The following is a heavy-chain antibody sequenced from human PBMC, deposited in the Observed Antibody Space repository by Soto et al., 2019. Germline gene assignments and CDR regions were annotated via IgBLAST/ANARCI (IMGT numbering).Heavy chain of an antibody. CDR3: ARVKWEPKIYYFDY. CDR1: GGSISSSNW. CDR2: IYHSGST. V-gene: IGHV4-4*02. J-gene: IGHJ4*02. Sequence: SETLSLTCAVSGGSISSSNWWSWVRQPPGKGPEWIGEIYHSGSTNYNPSLKSRVTISVDKSKNQFSLKLSSVTAADTAVYYCARVKWEPKIYYFDYWGQGTLVTVSS. D-gene: IGHD1-26*01.